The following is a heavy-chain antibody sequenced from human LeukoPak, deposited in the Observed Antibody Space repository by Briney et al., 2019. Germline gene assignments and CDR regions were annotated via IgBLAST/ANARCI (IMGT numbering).Heavy chain of an antibody. D-gene: IGHD2-15*01. CDR1: GYTLTELS. CDR2: FDPEDGET. CDR3: ARDCSGGSCYGMDAFDI. J-gene: IGHJ3*02. V-gene: IGHV1-24*01. Sequence: GASVKVSCKVSGYTLTELSMHWVRQAPGKGLEWMGGFDPEDGETIYAQKFQGRVTMTEDTSTDTAYMELSSLRSEDTAVYYCARDCSGGSCYGMDAFDIWGQGTMVTVSS.